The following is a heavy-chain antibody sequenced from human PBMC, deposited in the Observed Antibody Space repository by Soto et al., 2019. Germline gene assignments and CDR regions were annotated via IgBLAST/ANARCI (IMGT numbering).Heavy chain of an antibody. CDR2: ISSSSSTI. J-gene: IGHJ4*02. CDR3: ARDKDSSSWDFDY. Sequence: GGSLRLSCAASGFTFSSYSMNWVRQAPGKGLEWVSYISSSSSTIYYADSVKGRFTISRDNAKNSLYLQMNSLRAEDTAVYYCARDKDSSSWDFDYWGQGTLVTVSS. CDR1: GFTFSSYS. D-gene: IGHD6-13*01. V-gene: IGHV3-48*01.